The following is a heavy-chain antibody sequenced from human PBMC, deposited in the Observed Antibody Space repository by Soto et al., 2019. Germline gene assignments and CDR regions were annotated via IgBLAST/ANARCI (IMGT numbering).Heavy chain of an antibody. J-gene: IGHJ4*02. D-gene: IGHD3-16*01. CDR3: ARRWGDYFDY. CDR1: GGSISSSSYY. CDR2: IYYSGST. Sequence: PSETLSLTCTVSGGSISSSSYYWSWIRQPPGKGLEWIGYIYYSGSTNYNPSLKSRVTISVDTSKNQFSLKLSSVTAADTAVYYCARRWGDYFDYWGQGTLVNVSS. V-gene: IGHV4-61*05.